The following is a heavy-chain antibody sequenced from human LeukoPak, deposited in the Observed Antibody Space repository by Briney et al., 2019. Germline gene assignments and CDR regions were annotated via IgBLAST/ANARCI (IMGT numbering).Heavy chain of an antibody. V-gene: IGHV4-59*01. CDR1: GGSFSGYY. J-gene: IGHJ6*03. CDR3: ARGLRAYYHGSGSSYYYMDV. CDR2: IYYSGST. Sequence: SETLSLTCAVYGGSFSGYYWSWIRQPPGKGLEWIGYIYYSGSTNYNPSLKSRVTISVDTSKNQFSLKLSSVTAADTAVYYCARGLRAYYHGSGSSYYYMDVWGKGTTVTISS. D-gene: IGHD3-10*01.